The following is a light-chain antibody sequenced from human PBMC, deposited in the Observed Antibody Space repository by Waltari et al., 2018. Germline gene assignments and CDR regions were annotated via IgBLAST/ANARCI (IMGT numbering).Light chain of an antibody. CDR3: QHYVRLPAT. CDR1: QSVSRS. Sequence: IVLTQSPGTLSLSPGERVTLSCRASQSVSRSLAWYQQKPGQAPKLLIYGASTRATGLPDRFTGSGSGTDFSLTISSLEPEDFAIYFCQHYVRLPATFGQGTKVEIK. V-gene: IGKV3-20*01. CDR2: GAS. J-gene: IGKJ1*01.